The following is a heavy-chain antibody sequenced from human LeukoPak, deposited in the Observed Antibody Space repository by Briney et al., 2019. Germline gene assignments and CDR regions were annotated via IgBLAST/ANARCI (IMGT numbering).Heavy chain of an antibody. CDR1: GFSFSGHW. CDR2: IKQDGSEK. V-gene: IGHV3-7*03. Sequence: SGGSLRLSCAASGFSFSGHWMNWVRQAPGKGLEWVANIKQDGSEKFYVDSVKGRFTISRDNAKNSLYLQMDSLSAEDTALYYCAIGAEYLIETWGQGPLVTASS. CDR3: AIGAEYLIET. J-gene: IGHJ5*02. D-gene: IGHD2/OR15-2a*01.